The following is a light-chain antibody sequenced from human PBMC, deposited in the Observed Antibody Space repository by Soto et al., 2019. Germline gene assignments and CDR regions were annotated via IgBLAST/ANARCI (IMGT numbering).Light chain of an antibody. J-gene: IGKJ1*01. Sequence: IQMTQSPSSLSASVGDRVTITCRASQRITIFLNWYQQKPGRAPNLLMYTASTLQGGVPSRFSGNGSGTDFTLTINSLQPDDFATYYCQQSYGPPWTFGQGTKVEIK. V-gene: IGKV1-39*01. CDR3: QQSYGPPWT. CDR2: TAS. CDR1: QRITIF.